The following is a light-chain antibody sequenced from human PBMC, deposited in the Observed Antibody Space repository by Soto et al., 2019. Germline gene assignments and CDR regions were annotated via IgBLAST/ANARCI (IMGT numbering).Light chain of an antibody. Sequence: QSALTQPRPVSGSPGQSVTISCTGTSSDVGDYNYVSWYQQHPGKAPKFMIYHVSKRPSGVPDRFSGSKSGNTASLTISGLQAEDEADYYCSSYAGSFVVFGGGTKLTVL. CDR3: SSYAGSFVV. J-gene: IGLJ2*01. CDR2: HVS. V-gene: IGLV2-11*01. CDR1: SSDVGDYNY.